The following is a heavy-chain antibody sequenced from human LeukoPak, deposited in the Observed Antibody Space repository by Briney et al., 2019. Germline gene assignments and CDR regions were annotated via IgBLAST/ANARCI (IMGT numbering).Heavy chain of an antibody. CDR1: GYSFTSYW. CDR3: ARDQDDYGGP. CDR2: INPNSGGT. V-gene: IGHV1-2*02. Sequence: GESLKISCKGSGYSFTSYWIGWVRQMPGKGLEWMGWINPNSGGTNYAQKFQGRVTMTRDTSISTAYMELSSLRSDDTAVYYCARDQDDYGGPWGQGTLVTVSS. J-gene: IGHJ5*02. D-gene: IGHD4-23*01.